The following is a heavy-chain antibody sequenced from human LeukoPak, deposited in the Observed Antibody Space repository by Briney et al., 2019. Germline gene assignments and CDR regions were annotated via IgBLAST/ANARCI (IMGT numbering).Heavy chain of an antibody. J-gene: IGHJ4*02. CDR3: ARDTRYYYDSSGYFYLGFDY. D-gene: IGHD3-22*01. CDR2: IYHSGNT. V-gene: IGHV4-38-2*02. Sequence: SETLSLTCAVSGYSISSGHYWAWVRQPPGKGLEWIGSIYHSGNTYYNASLKSRVSTSVDTSKNQFSLKLTSMTAADTAIYYCARDTRYYYDSSGYFYLGFDYWGQGTLVTVSS. CDR1: GYSISSGHY.